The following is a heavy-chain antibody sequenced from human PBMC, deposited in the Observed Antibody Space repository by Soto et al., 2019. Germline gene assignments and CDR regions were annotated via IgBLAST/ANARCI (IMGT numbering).Heavy chain of an antibody. CDR1: GHSISSRSDY. CDR3: ARHDYGDYLWWFDP. Sequence: SETLSLTCAVSGHSISSRSDYWGWIRQSPGKGLEWIASIYYSGSSWYNPSLQSRVTISVDTSKNQFFLRVKSVTAADTATYHCARHDYGDYLWWFDPWGQGTQVTVSS. V-gene: IGHV4-39*01. CDR2: IYYSGSS. J-gene: IGHJ5*02. D-gene: IGHD4-17*01.